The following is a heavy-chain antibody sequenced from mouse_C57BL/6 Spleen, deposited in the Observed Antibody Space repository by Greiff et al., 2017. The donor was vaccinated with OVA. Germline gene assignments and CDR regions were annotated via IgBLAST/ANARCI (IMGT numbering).Heavy chain of an antibody. CDR3: ARDGYPYAMDY. D-gene: IGHD2-3*01. CDR1: GYTFTSYW. Sequence: QVQLQQPGAELVKPGASVKMSCKASGYTFTSYWITWVKQRPGQGLEWIGDLYPGSGSTNYNEKFKSKATLTVDTSSSTAYMQLSSLTSEDSAVYYCARDGYPYAMDYWGQGTSVTVSS. J-gene: IGHJ4*01. V-gene: IGHV1-55*01. CDR2: LYPGSGST.